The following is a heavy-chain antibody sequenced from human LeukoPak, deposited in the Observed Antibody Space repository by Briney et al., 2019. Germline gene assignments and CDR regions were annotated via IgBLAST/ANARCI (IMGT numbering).Heavy chain of an antibody. V-gene: IGHV1-2*06. CDR2: IHPNSGGT. Sequence: ASVKVSFKSSGYTFTYYYMHWVRQAPGQGLEWMGRIHPNSGGTNYAHKFQGRVTMTRDTSISTAYMELSRLRSDDTAVYYCARVSSRGITIFGVVKTTPFDYWGQGTLVTVSS. CDR1: GYTFTYYY. D-gene: IGHD3-3*01. J-gene: IGHJ4*02. CDR3: ARVSSRGITIFGVVKTTPFDY.